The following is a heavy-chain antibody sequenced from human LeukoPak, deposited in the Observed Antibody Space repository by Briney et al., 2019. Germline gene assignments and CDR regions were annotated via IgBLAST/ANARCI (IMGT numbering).Heavy chain of an antibody. Sequence: ASVKVSCRASGGTFSSYAISWVRQAPGQGLEWMGGIIPIFGTASYAQKFQGRVTITADESTSTAYMELSSLRSEDTAVYYCARPRKSSSIEAFDIWGQGTMVTVSS. V-gene: IGHV1-69*13. J-gene: IGHJ3*02. CDR1: GGTFSSYA. CDR2: IIPIFGTA. D-gene: IGHD2-2*01. CDR3: ARPRKSSSIEAFDI.